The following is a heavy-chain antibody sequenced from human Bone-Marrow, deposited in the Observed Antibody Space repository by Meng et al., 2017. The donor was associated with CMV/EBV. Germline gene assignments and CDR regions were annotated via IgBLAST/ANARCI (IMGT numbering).Heavy chain of an antibody. V-gene: IGHV2-5*01. CDR2: IYWNDDK. J-gene: IGHJ4*02. D-gene: IGHD3-16*02. Sequence: SGPTLVKPTQTLTLTCTFSGFSLRTSGAGVGWMRQPPGKALEWLALIYWNDDKNYSPSLRGRLTMTKDTSRNLVVLKMTNIDPVDTATYYCAHGRRYYNYIWGSYRPVFDYWGQGILVTVPS. CDR1: GFSLRTSGAG. CDR3: AHGRRYYNYIWGSYRPVFDY.